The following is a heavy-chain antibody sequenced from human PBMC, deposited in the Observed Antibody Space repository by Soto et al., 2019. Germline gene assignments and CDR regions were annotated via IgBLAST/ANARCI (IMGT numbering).Heavy chain of an antibody. V-gene: IGHV3-7*01. CDR1: GFIFSSYW. J-gene: IGHJ5*02. Sequence: GGSLRLSCAASGFIFSSYWMTWVRQAPGKGLEWVANIKEDGSEKRYVDSVKGRFTISRDNAKSSLYLQVNGLRTEDTAVYYCTRPGTYCSGGSCFPFAPWGQGTLVTVSS. CDR2: IKEDGSEK. D-gene: IGHD2-15*01. CDR3: TRPGTYCSGGSCFPFAP.